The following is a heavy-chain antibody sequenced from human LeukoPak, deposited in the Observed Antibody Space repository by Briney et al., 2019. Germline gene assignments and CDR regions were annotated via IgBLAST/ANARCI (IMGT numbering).Heavy chain of an antibody. J-gene: IGHJ4*02. Sequence: GASVKVSCKASGYTFTAYYMHWVRQAPGQGLEWMGWINPNSGGTNYGQKFQGRVTMTRDTSINTAYMELSRLRSDDTAVYYCTRDRDSYPGLDYFDYWGQGTLVTVSS. D-gene: IGHD2-21*01. CDR1: GYTFTAYY. V-gene: IGHV1-2*02. CDR2: INPNSGGT. CDR3: TRDRDSYPGLDYFDY.